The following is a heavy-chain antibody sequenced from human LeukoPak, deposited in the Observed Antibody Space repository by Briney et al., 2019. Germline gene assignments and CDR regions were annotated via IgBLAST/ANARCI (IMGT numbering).Heavy chain of an antibody. D-gene: IGHD5-18*01. CDR1: GFTFRSYS. CDR3: ARDSRGYSYGDDDY. Sequence: GGSLRLSCAASGFTFRSYSMNWVRQAPGKGLEWVSSISSSSSYIYYADSVKGRFTISRDNAKNSLYLQMNSLRAEDTAVYYCARDSRGYSYGDDDYWGQGTLVTVSS. CDR2: ISSSSSYI. V-gene: IGHV3-21*01. J-gene: IGHJ4*02.